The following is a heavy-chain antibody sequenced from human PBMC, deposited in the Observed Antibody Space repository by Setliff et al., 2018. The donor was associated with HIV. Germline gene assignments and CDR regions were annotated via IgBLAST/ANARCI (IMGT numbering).Heavy chain of an antibody. CDR2: IYASGYT. CDR3: ARARGSMGYINTFDV. J-gene: IGHJ4*02. CDR1: GASINSQSDY. V-gene: IGHV4-61*09. D-gene: IGHD3-16*01. Sequence: PSETLSLTCTVSGASINSQSDYWNWIRQPAGKELEWIGHIYASGYTYYKPSLESRVTISVGTSKSQFSLKLHSVTAADTAVYYCARARGSMGYINTFDVWGQGSLVTVSS.